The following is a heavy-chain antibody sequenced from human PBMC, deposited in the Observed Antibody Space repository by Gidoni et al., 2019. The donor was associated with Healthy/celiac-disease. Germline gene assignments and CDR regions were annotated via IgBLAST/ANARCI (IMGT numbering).Heavy chain of an antibody. J-gene: IGHJ5*02. V-gene: IGHV3-48*03. CDR3: ARDGKGSGGHSYNWFDP. Sequence: EVQLVESGGGLVQPGGSLRLSCAASGFTFSSYEMNWVRQAPGKGLEWVSYISSSGSTIYYADSVKGRFTISRDNAKNSLYLQMNSLRAEDTAVYYCARDGKGSGGHSYNWFDPWGQGTLVTVSS. D-gene: IGHD2-15*01. CDR2: ISSSGSTI. CDR1: GFTFSSYE.